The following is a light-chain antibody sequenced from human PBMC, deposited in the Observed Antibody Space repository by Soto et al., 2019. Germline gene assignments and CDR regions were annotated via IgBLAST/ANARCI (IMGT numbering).Light chain of an antibody. CDR3: QQYGGSVQT. CDR2: GAS. CDR1: QSVGSNY. Sequence: EIVLTQFPGTLSLSPGERATLSCRASQSVGSNYLAWYQQRPGQPPNLLIFGASHRAPDIPDRFSGSGSGTDFTLTISRLEPEYFAVYYCQQYGGSVQTFGQGTKVEIK. V-gene: IGKV3-20*01. J-gene: IGKJ1*01.